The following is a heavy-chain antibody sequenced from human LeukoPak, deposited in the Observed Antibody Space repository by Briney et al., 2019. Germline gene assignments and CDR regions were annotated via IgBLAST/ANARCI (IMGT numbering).Heavy chain of an antibody. D-gene: IGHD1-1*01. CDR3: ARGPELERFDY. CDR1: GGTFTSYA. CDR2: IIPIFGTA. V-gene: IGHV1-69*05. J-gene: IGHJ4*02. Sequence: SVKLSCKASGGTFTSYAISWVRQAPGQGLEWMGVIIPIFGTANYAQKFQGRVTIPTDEYTSTAYMELSSLRSEDTAVYYCARGPELERFDYWGQGTLVTVSS.